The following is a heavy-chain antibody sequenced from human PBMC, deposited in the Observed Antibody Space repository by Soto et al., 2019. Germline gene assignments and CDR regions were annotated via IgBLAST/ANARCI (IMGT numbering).Heavy chain of an antibody. V-gene: IGHV3-33*01. CDR3: ARDIGSYYDFRSGYRSPYGMDV. D-gene: IGHD3-3*01. CDR1: GFTFSSYG. CDR2: IWYDGSNK. Sequence: GGSLRLCCAASGFTFSSYGMHWVRQAPGKGLEWVAVIWYDGSNKYYADSVKGRFTISRDNSKNTLYLQMNSLRAEDTAVYYCARDIGSYYDFRSGYRSPYGMDVWGQGTTVTVSS. J-gene: IGHJ6*02.